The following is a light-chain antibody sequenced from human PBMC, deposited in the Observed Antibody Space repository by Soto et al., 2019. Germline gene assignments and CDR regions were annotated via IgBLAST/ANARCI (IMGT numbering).Light chain of an antibody. CDR3: QHYVNWPLT. V-gene: IGKV3-15*01. CDR1: QGIGDT. Sequence: EIVMTQSPATLYVSPWEGATLSCRASQGIGDTLAWYQQKPGQTPRLLISDTSIRATGVPARFSGSRSGAEFTLTLSRLQSEDFAVYYCQHYVNWPLTFGGGTKVDSK. CDR2: DTS. J-gene: IGKJ4*01.